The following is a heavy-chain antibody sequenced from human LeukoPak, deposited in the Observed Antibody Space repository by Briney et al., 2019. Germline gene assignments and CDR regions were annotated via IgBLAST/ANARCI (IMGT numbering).Heavy chain of an antibody. V-gene: IGHV3-7*04. J-gene: IGHJ4*02. CDR1: GFTFSSSW. CDR2: IKEDARAQ. CDR3: ARDSPGYGAYDLG. D-gene: IGHD5-12*01. Sequence: PGGSLRLSCAASGFTFSSSWMSWVRQAPGKGLDWVANIKEDARAQYSVDSVKGRFTISRDNAKNPLSLHMNSLRAEDSAVYYCARDSPGYGAYDLGWGQGTLVTVSS.